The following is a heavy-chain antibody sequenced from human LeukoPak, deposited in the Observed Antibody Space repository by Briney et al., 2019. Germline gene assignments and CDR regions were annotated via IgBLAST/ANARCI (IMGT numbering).Heavy chain of an antibody. D-gene: IGHD6-19*01. Sequence: SEALSLTCTVSGGSIRSSNYYWGWVRQPPGRGLGWIGISYYSGSTYYNPSLKSRVTISVDTSKNQISLKLNSVTAADTAVYYCARSLAGPRARPSDYWGQGILVTVSS. CDR1: GGSIRSSNYY. CDR2: SYYSGST. V-gene: IGHV4-39*01. CDR3: ARSLAGPRARPSDY. J-gene: IGHJ4*02.